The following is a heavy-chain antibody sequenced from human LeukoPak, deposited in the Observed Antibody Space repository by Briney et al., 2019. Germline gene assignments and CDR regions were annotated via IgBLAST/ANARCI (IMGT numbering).Heavy chain of an antibody. Sequence: SSETLSLTCTVSGSSISSYYWSWIRQPPGKGLEWIGYIYYSGSTNYNPSLKSRVTISVDTPKNQFSLKLSSVTAADTAVYYCARADEGDDILTGYSYYFDYWGQGTLVTVSS. CDR2: IYYSGST. CDR1: GSSISSYY. D-gene: IGHD3-9*01. J-gene: IGHJ4*02. V-gene: IGHV4-59*08. CDR3: ARADEGDDILTGYSYYFDY.